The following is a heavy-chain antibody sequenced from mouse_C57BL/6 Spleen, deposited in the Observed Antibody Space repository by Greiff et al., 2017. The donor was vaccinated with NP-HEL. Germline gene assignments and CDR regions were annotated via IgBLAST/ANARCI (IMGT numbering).Heavy chain of an antibody. V-gene: IGHV1-20*01. D-gene: IGHD2-3*01. CDR1: GYSFTGYF. CDR2: INPYNGDT. CDR3: ARSGLYDGYFFDY. J-gene: IGHJ2*01. Sequence: VHVKQSGPELVKPGDSVKISCKASGYSFTGYFMNWVMQSHGKSLEWIGRINPYNGDTFYNQKFKGKATLTVDKSSSTAHMELRSLTSEDSAVYYCARSGLYDGYFFDYWGQGTTLTVSS.